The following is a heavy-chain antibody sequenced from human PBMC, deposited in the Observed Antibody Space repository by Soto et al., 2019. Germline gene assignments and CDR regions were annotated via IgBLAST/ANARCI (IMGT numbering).Heavy chain of an antibody. D-gene: IGHD4-17*01. CDR3: TPTVTLRGFDD. Sequence: EVQLVASGGGLVQPGGSLKLSCAASGFTFSSSAMHWVRPTSGNGLQWVGLIRTKAKDFATVYSASVMGRFTISRDDSKNAAYLRMSSPRPEDTALYYCTPTVTLRGFDDWGQGTLVTVAS. V-gene: IGHV3-73*02. CDR1: GFTFSSSA. J-gene: IGHJ4*02. CDR2: IRTKAKDFAT.